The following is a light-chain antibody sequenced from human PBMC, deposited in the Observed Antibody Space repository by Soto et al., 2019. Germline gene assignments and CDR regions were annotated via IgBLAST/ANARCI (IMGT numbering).Light chain of an antibody. CDR1: QRLLHSNGNNF. CDR2: LGS. Sequence: EIVMTQSPPSLTVTPGEPASISRRSSQRLLHSNGNNFLDWYLQKPGQSPQLLIYLGSNRASGVPDRVSGSAAGTDFTLKISRVEAEDVGVYYCMQALQTPYTFGQGTKLEIK. V-gene: IGKV2-28*01. CDR3: MQALQTPYT. J-gene: IGKJ2*01.